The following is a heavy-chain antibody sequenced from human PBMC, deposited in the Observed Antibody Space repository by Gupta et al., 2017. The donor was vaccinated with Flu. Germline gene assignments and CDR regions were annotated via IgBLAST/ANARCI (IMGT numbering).Heavy chain of an antibody. CDR2: IWYDGSNK. CDR1: GFTFSSYG. Sequence: QVQLVESGGGVVQPGRSLRLSCAASGFTFSSYGMHWVRQAPGKGLEWVAVIWYDGSNKYYADSVKGRFTISRDNSKNTLYLQMNSLRAEDTAVYYCARTYGDYQDGGRSYFDYWGQGTLVTVSS. D-gene: IGHD4-17*01. CDR3: ARTYGDYQDGGRSYFDY. J-gene: IGHJ4*02. V-gene: IGHV3-33*01.